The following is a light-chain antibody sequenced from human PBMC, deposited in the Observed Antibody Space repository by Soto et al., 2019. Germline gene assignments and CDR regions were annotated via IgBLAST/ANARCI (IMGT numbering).Light chain of an antibody. CDR2: GAS. Sequence: DIQMTQSPSAMSASVGDRVTITCRASQGISNYLAWFQQKPGKVPKRLIYGASSLQSGVPSRFSGSGSGTGFTLTITSLQSEDFAVYFCQQYHIWPSWTFGQGTKVDIK. V-gene: IGKV1-17*03. CDR3: QQYHIWPSWT. J-gene: IGKJ1*01. CDR1: QGISNY.